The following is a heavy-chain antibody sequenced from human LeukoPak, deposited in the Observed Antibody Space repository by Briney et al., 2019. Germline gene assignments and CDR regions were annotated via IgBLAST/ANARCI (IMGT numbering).Heavy chain of an antibody. J-gene: IGHJ5*02. D-gene: IGHD3-9*01. V-gene: IGHV4-61*01. CDR3: ARGLVDYDILTGYYHSSNWFDP. CDR1: GGSISSSSYY. CDR2: IYYSGST. Sequence: PSETLSLTCTVSGGSISSSSYYWSWIRQPPGKGLEWIGYIYYSGSTNYNPSLKSRVTISVDTSKNQFSLKLSSVTAADTAVYYCARGLVDYDILTGYYHSSNWFDPWGQGTLVTVSS.